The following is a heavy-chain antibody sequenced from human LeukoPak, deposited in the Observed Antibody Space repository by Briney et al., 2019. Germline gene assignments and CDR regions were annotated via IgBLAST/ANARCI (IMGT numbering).Heavy chain of an antibody. D-gene: IGHD3-10*01. J-gene: IGHJ3*01. Sequence: ASVKVSCKASGYTFTNYDINWVRQAHGQGLEWMGWMHPSNGDTGYAQKFQGRVTMTRNTSTTTAYMELSSLRSDDTAVYYCARRVRGVVIFSRAQGSFDLWGQGTLVTVSS. CDR1: GYTFTNYD. CDR3: ARRVRGVVIFSRAQGSFDL. V-gene: IGHV1-8*01. CDR2: MHPSNGDT.